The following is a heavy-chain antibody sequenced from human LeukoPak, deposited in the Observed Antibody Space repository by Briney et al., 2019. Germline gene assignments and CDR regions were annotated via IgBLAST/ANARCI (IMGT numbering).Heavy chain of an antibody. J-gene: IGHJ4*02. D-gene: IGHD1-14*01. Sequence: PGGSLRLSRAASGFTFSSYGMHWVRQAPGKGLEWVAVISYDGSNKYYADSVKGRFTISRDNSKNTLYLQMNSLRAEDTAVYYCARDNPPLYWGQGTLVTVSS. CDR2: ISYDGSNK. CDR1: GFTFSSYG. CDR3: ARDNPPLY. V-gene: IGHV3-30*03.